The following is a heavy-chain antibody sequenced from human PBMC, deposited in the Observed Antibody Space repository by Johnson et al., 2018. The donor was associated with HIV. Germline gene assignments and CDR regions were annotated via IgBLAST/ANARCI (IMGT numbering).Heavy chain of an antibody. V-gene: IGHV3-23*01. Sequence: VQVLESGGGLVQPGGSLRLSCAASGFTFSSYAMSWVRQAPGKGLEWVSAISGSGGSTYYADSVKGRFTISSDNSKNTLYLQMNSLRAEDTAVYYCAKDSTESDAFDIWGQGTMVTVSS. D-gene: IGHD4-11*01. CDR1: GFTFSSYA. CDR2: ISGSGGST. J-gene: IGHJ3*02. CDR3: AKDSTESDAFDI.